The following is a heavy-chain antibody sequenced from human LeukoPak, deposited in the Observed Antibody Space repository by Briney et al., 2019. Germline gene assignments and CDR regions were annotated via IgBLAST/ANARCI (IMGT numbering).Heavy chain of an antibody. Sequence: SETLSLTCAVYGGSFSGYYWSWIRQPPGKGLEWIGYIYYSGSTYYNPSLKSRVTISVDTSKNQFSLKLSSVTAADTAVYYCARALVGAFDYWGQGTLVTVSS. CDR2: IYYSGST. J-gene: IGHJ4*02. CDR3: ARALVGAFDY. CDR1: GGSFSGYY. D-gene: IGHD1-26*01. V-gene: IGHV4-30-4*08.